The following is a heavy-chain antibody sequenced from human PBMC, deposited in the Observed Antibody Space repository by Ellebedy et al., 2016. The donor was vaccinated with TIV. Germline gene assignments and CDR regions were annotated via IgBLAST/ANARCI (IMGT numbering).Heavy chain of an antibody. CDR2: IYTSGST. D-gene: IGHD3-10*01. Sequence: SETLSLTXAVYGGSFSGYYWSWIRQPAGKGLEWIGRIYTSGSTNYNPSLKSRVTMSVDTSKNQFSLKLSSVTAADTAVYYCAREPRVDAFDIWGQGTMVTVSS. V-gene: IGHV4-4*07. J-gene: IGHJ3*02. CDR1: GGSFSGYY. CDR3: AREPRVDAFDI.